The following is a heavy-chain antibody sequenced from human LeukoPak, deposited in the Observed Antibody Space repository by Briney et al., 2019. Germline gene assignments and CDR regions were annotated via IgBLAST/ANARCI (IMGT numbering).Heavy chain of an antibody. CDR1: GFTFGSFE. J-gene: IGHJ5*02. Sequence: PGGSLRLSCAASGFTFGSFEMNWVRQAPGKGLEWVSYISSSANTIYYADSVKGRFSISRDNAKNSLYLQMNSLRAEDTAVYYCARDRLAYNWNYMILDPWGQGTLVTVSS. D-gene: IGHD1-7*01. CDR2: ISSSANTI. CDR3: ARDRLAYNWNYMILDP. V-gene: IGHV3-48*03.